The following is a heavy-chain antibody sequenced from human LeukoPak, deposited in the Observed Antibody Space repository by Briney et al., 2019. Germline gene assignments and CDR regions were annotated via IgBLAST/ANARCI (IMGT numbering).Heavy chain of an antibody. J-gene: IGHJ4*02. D-gene: IGHD6-19*01. CDR3: ARGYSSGWPFDY. V-gene: IGHV3-9*03. CDR2: ISWNSGSI. CDR1: GFTFDDYA. Sequence: AGGSLRLSCAASGFTFDDYAMHWVRQAPGKGLEWVSGISWNSGSIGYADSVKGRFTISRDNAKNSLYLQMNSLRAEDMALYYCARGYSSGWPFDYWGQGTLVTVSS.